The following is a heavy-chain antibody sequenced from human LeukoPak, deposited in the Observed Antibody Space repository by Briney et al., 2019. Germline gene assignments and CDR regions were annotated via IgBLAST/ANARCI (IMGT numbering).Heavy chain of an antibody. CDR3: ASSEATTTPPPYGMDV. CDR1: GGSISSGGYY. CDR2: IYYSGGT. D-gene: IGHD5-12*01. Sequence: SETLSLTCTVSGGSISSGGYYWSWIRQHPVKGLEWTGYIYYSGGTFYNPSLKSRASISVDTSKNQFSLKLSSVTAADTAVYYCASSEATTTPPPYGMDVWGQGTTVTVSS. J-gene: IGHJ6*02. V-gene: IGHV4-31*03.